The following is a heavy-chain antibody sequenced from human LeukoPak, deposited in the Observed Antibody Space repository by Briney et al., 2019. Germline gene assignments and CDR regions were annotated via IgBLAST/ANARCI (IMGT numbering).Heavy chain of an antibody. Sequence: ASVKVSCKASGYTFTGYYMHWVRRAPGQGLEWMGWINPNSGGTNYAQKFQGRVTMTTDTSTSTAYMELRSLTSDDTAVYYCARGGVTSVVDVWGKGTTVTISS. CDR1: GYTFTGYY. CDR2: INPNSGGT. CDR3: ARGGVTSVVDV. J-gene: IGHJ6*04. D-gene: IGHD4-23*01. V-gene: IGHV1-2*02.